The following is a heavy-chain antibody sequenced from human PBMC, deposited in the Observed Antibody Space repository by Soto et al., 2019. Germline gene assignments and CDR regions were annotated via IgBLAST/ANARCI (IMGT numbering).Heavy chain of an antibody. V-gene: IGHV2-70*01. D-gene: IGHD6-13*01. CDR3: ARTSIVPDIAAAGKNYYYYYGMDV. CDR2: IDWDDDK. CDR1: GFSLSTSGMC. Sequence: SGPTLVNPTQTLTLTCTFSGFSLSTSGMCVSWIRQPPGKALEWLALIDWDDDKYYSTSLKTRLTISKDTSKNQVVLTMTNMDPVDTATYYCARTSIVPDIAAAGKNYYYYYGMDVWGQGTTVTVSS. J-gene: IGHJ6*02.